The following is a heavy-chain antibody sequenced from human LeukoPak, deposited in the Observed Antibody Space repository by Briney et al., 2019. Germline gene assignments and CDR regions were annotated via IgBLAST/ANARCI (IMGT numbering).Heavy chain of an antibody. J-gene: IGHJ3*01. D-gene: IGHD3-22*01. CDR2: MTSSRYI. CDR3: TRDQFFGYDNDDAFDV. CDR1: GFTFTSYS. Sequence: GGSLRLSCAASGFTFTSYSMNWVRQAPGKGLEWVSSMTSSRYIYYADSVKGRFTISRDDANNLVFLQMHSLRAEDTAIYYCTRDQFFGYDNDDAFDVWGQGTKVIVSS. V-gene: IGHV3-21*04.